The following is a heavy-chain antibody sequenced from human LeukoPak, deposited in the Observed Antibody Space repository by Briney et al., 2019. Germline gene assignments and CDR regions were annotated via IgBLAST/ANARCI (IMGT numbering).Heavy chain of an antibody. CDR2: ISSSSSYI. V-gene: IGHV3-21*01. D-gene: IGHD4-17*01. J-gene: IGHJ6*03. CDR3: AKDPTVTTISYYYYYMDV. CDR1: GFTFSSYS. Sequence: GGSLRLSCAASGFTFSSYSMNWVRQAPGKGLEWVSSISSSSSYIYYADSVKGRFTISRDNSKNTLYLQMNSLRAEDTAVYYCAKDPTVTTISYYYYYMDVWGKGTTVTISS.